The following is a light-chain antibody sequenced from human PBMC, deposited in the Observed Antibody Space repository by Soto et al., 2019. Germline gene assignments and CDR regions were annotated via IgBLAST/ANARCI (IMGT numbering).Light chain of an antibody. J-gene: IGKJ1*01. Sequence: DIQMTQSPSTLSASVGDRVTITCRASQSISSWLAWYQHKPAKAPKLLIHKACSLESVVPSGFSGRVSGTEFTLTISSLQPDDFASYYCQQYYSYWTFGQGTKVEI. V-gene: IGKV1-5*03. CDR3: QQYYSYWT. CDR2: KAC. CDR1: QSISSW.